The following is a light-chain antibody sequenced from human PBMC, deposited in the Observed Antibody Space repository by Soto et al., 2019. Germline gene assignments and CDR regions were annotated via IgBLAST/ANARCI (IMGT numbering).Light chain of an antibody. Sequence: EIVLTQSPATLSLSPGERATFSCRASQSVSSYLAWYQQKPGQAPRLLIYDASNRATGIPARFSGSGSGTDFTLTISSLEPEDSAVYYCQQRHMWPITFGQGTRLEIK. CDR1: QSVSSY. CDR2: DAS. CDR3: QQRHMWPIT. J-gene: IGKJ5*01. V-gene: IGKV3-11*01.